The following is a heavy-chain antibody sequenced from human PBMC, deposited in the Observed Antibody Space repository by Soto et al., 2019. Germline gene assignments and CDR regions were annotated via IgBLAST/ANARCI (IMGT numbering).Heavy chain of an antibody. CDR3: AREAVVPAASHYMDV. V-gene: IGHV4-34*01. D-gene: IGHD2-2*01. CDR1: GGSFSGYY. J-gene: IGHJ6*03. Sequence: TSETLSLTCAVYGGSFSGYYWSWIRQPPGKGLEWIGEINHSGSTNYNPSLKSRVTISVDTSKNQFSLKLSSVTAADTAVYYCAREAVVPAASHYMDVWGKGTTVTVSS. CDR2: INHSGST.